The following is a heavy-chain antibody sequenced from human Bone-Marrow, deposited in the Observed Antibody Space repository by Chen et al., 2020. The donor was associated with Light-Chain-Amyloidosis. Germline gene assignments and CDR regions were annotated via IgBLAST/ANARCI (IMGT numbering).Heavy chain of an antibody. D-gene: IGHD3-16*01. V-gene: IGHV3-7*03. J-gene: IGHJ4*02. CDR1: GFTFSDYW. CDR2: IKQDTSEK. Sequence: EVQLVESWGGLVQPGGSLRLSCAAYGFTFSDYWMSWVRQAPGKGLEWVANIKQDTSEKYYVDSVKGRFTISRDNAKDSLYLQMSSLRAEDTAMYYCARHIVWGAPDYWGQGTLVTVSS. CDR3: ARHIVWGAPDY.